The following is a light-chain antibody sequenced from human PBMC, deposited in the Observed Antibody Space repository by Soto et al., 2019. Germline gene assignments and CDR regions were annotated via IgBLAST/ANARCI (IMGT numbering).Light chain of an antibody. CDR3: QQYETYWT. J-gene: IGKJ1*01. V-gene: IGKV1-5*01. Sequence: DIKMTQSPPTLSASVGDRVTMTWRASQPISSWLAWYNQKPRKAPKLLIYDASNLESGVPSRFSGSASGTEFTLTISSLKPEDFGIYYCQQYETYWTFGHGTKVDIK. CDR1: QPISSW. CDR2: DAS.